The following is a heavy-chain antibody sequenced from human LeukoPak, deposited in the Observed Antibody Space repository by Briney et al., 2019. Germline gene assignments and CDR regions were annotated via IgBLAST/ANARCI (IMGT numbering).Heavy chain of an antibody. Sequence: SVKVSCKASGGTFSSYAIDWVRQAPGQGLEWVGGIIPIFGTANYAQKFQGRVTITADESTSTAYMELSRLRSEDTAVYYCARTIVVVPAATSYYYYYMDVWGKGTTVTVSS. CDR3: ARTIVVVPAATSYYYYYMDV. J-gene: IGHJ6*03. CDR2: IIPIFGTA. CDR1: GGTFSSYA. V-gene: IGHV1-69*01. D-gene: IGHD2-2*01.